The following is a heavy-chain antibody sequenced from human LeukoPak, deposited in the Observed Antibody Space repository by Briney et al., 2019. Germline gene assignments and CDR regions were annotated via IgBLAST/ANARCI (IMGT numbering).Heavy chain of an antibody. CDR2: IYYSGST. J-gene: IGHJ5*02. CDR1: GGSISSSSYY. V-gene: IGHV4-39*07. Sequence: SETLSLTCTVSGGSISSSSYYWGWIRQPPGKGLEWIGSIYYSGSTYYNPSLKSRVTISVDTSKNQFSLKLNSVTAADTAVYYCARVDGSCSGGSCPSGNWFDPWGQGTLVTVSS. D-gene: IGHD2-15*01. CDR3: ARVDGSCSGGSCPSGNWFDP.